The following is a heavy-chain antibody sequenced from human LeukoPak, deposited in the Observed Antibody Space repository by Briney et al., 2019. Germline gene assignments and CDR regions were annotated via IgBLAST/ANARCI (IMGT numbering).Heavy chain of an antibody. V-gene: IGHV4-59*08. CDR1: GASISNYY. Sequence: TSETLSLTCTVSGASISNYYWSWIRQPPGKGLDCIGYVSYSGRTNHNPSLKSRVTISADTSKNQFSRKLTSVTAADTAVYYCARHERGAENLDYWGQGTLVTVSS. D-gene: IGHD1-1*01. J-gene: IGHJ4*02. CDR3: ARHERGAENLDY. CDR2: VSYSGRT.